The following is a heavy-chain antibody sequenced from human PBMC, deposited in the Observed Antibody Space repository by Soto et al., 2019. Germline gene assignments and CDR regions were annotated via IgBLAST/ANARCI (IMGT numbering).Heavy chain of an antibody. Sequence: QLQLQESGSGLVKPSQTLSLTCAVSGGSISSGGYSWSWIRQPPGKGLEWIGYIYHSGSTYYNPSLKGRVTISVDRSKNQFSLKLSSVTAADTAVYYCARGGYDILTANPYYFDYWGQGTLVTVSS. V-gene: IGHV4-30-2*01. CDR3: ARGGYDILTANPYYFDY. D-gene: IGHD3-9*01. J-gene: IGHJ4*02. CDR1: GGSISSGGYS. CDR2: IYHSGST.